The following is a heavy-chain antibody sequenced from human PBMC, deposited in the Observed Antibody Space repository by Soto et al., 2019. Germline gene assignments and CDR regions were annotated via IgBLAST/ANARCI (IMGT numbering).Heavy chain of an antibody. Sequence: SETLSLTCTVSGGSISSGGYYWSWIRQHPGKGLEWIGYIYYSGSTYYNPSLKSRVTISVDTSKNQFSLKLSSVAAADTAVYYCARDRKVGANRVGWFDPWGQGTLVTVSS. CDR2: IYYSGST. CDR3: ARDRKVGANRVGWFDP. V-gene: IGHV4-31*03. CDR1: GGSISSGGYY. D-gene: IGHD1-26*01. J-gene: IGHJ5*02.